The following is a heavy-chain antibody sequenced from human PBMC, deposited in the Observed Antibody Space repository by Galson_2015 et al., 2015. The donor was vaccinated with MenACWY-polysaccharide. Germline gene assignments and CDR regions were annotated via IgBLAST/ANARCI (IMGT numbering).Heavy chain of an antibody. CDR1: GFTFGSYA. CDR3: ARDWSSSGRKNDY. D-gene: IGHD6-13*01. Sequence: SLRLSCAASGFTFGSYAMSWVRQAPGKELEWVSAISGSGASTYYADSVKGRFTISRDNSMNTVYMQMNSLRGEDTAVYYCARDWSSSGRKNDYWGQGTVVTVSS. V-gene: IGHV3-23*01. CDR2: ISGSGAST. J-gene: IGHJ4*02.